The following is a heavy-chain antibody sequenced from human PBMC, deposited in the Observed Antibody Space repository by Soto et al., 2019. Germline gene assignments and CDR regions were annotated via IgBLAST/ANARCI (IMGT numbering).Heavy chain of an antibody. Sequence: QVQLVESGGGVVQPGRSLRLSCAASGFAFSNYGMFWVRQAPGKGLEWVAAILYDGSLQFYADSVKGRFTTSRDNPKNTLYLQMNSLRAEDTAVYYCAKDQAYCTNGVCLYNWFDSWGQGALVTVSS. CDR3: AKDQAYCTNGVCLYNWFDS. CDR2: ILYDGSLQ. CDR1: GFAFSNYG. V-gene: IGHV3-30*18. D-gene: IGHD2-8*01. J-gene: IGHJ5*01.